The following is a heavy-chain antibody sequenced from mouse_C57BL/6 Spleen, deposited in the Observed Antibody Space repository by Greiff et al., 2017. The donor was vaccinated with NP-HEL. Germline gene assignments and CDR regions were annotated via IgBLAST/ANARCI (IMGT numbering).Heavy chain of an antibody. D-gene: IGHD1-1*01. CDR2: IDPSDSYT. CDR3: GTTVVACDV. Sequence: QVQLQQPGAELVKPGASVKLSCKASGYTFTSYWMQWVKQRPGQGLEWIGEIDPSDSYTNYNQKFKGKATLTVDTSSSTAYMQLSSLTSEDSAVYYCGTTVVACDVWGTGTTVTVSS. CDR1: GYTFTSYW. J-gene: IGHJ1*03. V-gene: IGHV1-50*01.